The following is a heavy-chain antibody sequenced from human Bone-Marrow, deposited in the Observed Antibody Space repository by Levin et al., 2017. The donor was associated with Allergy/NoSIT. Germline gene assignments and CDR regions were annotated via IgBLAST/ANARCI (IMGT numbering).Heavy chain of an antibody. CDR3: ARTTIFGVVDGENWFNP. V-gene: IGHV1-18*01. CDR1: GYTFTSYG. J-gene: IGHJ5*02. CDR2: ISAYNGNT. D-gene: IGHD3-3*01. Sequence: ASVKVSCKASGYTFTSYGISWVRQAPGQGLEWMGWISAYNGNTNYAQKLQGRVTMTTDTSTSTAYMELRSLRSDDTAVYYCARTTIFGVVDGENWFNPWGQGTLVTVSS.